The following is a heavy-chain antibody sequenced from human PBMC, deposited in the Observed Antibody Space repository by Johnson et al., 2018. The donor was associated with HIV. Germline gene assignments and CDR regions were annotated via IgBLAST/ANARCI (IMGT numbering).Heavy chain of an antibody. Sequence: MQLVESGGGLVQPGGSLRLSCAASGFTFSSYAMSWVRQAPGKGLEWVSYISSSGSTIYYADSVKGRFTISRDNSKNTLYLQMNSLRAEDTAVYYCAKGLLGQWLVQDAFDIWGQGTMVTVSS. CDR2: ISSSGSTI. V-gene: IGHV3-48*01. CDR1: GFTFSSYA. D-gene: IGHD6-19*01. CDR3: AKGLLGQWLVQDAFDI. J-gene: IGHJ3*02.